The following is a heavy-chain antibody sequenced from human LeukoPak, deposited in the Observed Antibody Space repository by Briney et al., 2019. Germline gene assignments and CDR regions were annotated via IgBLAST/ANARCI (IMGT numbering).Heavy chain of an antibody. D-gene: IGHD3-10*01. V-gene: IGHV3-30-3*01. J-gene: IGHJ4*02. CDR3: ARDNSGSGSYIQLDY. Sequence: GTSLRLSCAASGFTFSSYAMYWVRQAPGQGLEWVAITSSDGGNKYYADSVKGRFTISRDNSKNTLYLQMNSLRTEDTAVYYCARDNSGSGSYIQLDYWGQGTRVTVSS. CDR1: GFTFSSYA. CDR2: TSSDGGNK.